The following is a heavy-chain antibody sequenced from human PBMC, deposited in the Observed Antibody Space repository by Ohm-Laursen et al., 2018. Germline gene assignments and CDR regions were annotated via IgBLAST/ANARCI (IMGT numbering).Heavy chain of an antibody. CDR2: FDPEDGET. V-gene: IGHV1-24*01. CDR1: GYTFSDYY. Sequence: SVKVSCKASGYTFSDYYMHWVRQAPGKGLEWMGGFDPEDGETIYAQKFQGRVAMTEDTSTDTAYMELSSLRSEDTAVYYCATDLSYWGQGTLVTVSS. J-gene: IGHJ4*02. CDR3: ATDLSY.